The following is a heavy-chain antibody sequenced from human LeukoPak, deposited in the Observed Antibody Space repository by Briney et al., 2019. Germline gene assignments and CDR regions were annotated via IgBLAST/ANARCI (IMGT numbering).Heavy chain of an antibody. CDR1: GGSFSGYY. J-gene: IGHJ4*02. CDR3: ARLYGSGSGLIDY. CDR2: INHSGST. V-gene: IGHV4-34*01. Sequence: SETLSLTCAVYGGSFSGYYWSWIRQPPGKGLEWIGEINHSGSTNYNPSLKSRVTISVDTSKNQFSLKLSSVTAADTAVYYCARLYGSGSGLIDYWGQGTLVTVSS. D-gene: IGHD3-10*01.